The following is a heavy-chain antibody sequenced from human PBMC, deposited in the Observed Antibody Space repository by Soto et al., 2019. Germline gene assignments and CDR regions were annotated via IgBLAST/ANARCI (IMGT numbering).Heavy chain of an antibody. CDR2: INHSGST. Sequence: QVQLPQWGAGLLKPSETLSLTCAVYGGSFSGYYWTWIRQPPGTGLGWIGEINHSGSTNYNPSLKNRVTLSGDTAKNQCSLKLTSVTGADTAVYYCARDKITGLFDYWGQGALVTGAS. CDR1: GGSFSGYY. D-gene: IGHD3-16*01. J-gene: IGHJ4*02. V-gene: IGHV4-34*01. CDR3: ARDKITGLFDY.